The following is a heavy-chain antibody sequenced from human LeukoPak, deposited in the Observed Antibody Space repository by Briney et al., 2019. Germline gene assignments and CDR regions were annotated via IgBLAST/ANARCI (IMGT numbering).Heavy chain of an antibody. V-gene: IGHV4-30-4*01. J-gene: IGHJ4*02. CDR1: GGSISSGDYY. CDR3: ARSKATMVRGPFDY. Sequence: SETLSLTCTVSGGSISSGDYYWSWIRQPPGKGLEWIRYIYYSGSTYYNPSLKSRVTISVDTSKNQFSLKLSSVAAADTAVYYCARSKATMVRGPFDYWGQGTLVTVSS. D-gene: IGHD3-10*01. CDR2: IYYSGST.